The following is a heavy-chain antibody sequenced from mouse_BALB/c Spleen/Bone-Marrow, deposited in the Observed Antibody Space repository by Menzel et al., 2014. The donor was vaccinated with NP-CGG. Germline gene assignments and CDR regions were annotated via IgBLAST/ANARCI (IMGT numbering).Heavy chain of an antibody. J-gene: IGHJ4*01. V-gene: IGHV14-3*02. D-gene: IGHD1-2*01. CDR2: IDPANGNT. CDR1: GFNIEDTY. CDR3: AEITTAAYYIMDY. Sequence: EVQVVESGAELVKPGASVKLSCTASGFNIEDTYIHWVKQRPEQGLEWIGRIDPANGNTKYDPKFQGKATITADTSSNTAYLQLSSLTSEDTAVYYCAEITTAAYYIMDYWGQGTSVTVSS.